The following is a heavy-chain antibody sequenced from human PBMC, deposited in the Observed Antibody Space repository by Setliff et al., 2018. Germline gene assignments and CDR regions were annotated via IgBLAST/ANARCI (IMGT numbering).Heavy chain of an antibody. Sequence: PSETLSLTCTVSGGSISDNNYYWGWIRQSPGKELEWIGGISHSANKYYNPSFRTGVTISVDMSKNQFFLNLDSVTAADTAVYYCARLPKIVTGYYGSHYYYYMDVWGTGTTVTVSS. V-gene: IGHV4-39*01. CDR2: ISHSANK. J-gene: IGHJ6*03. CDR1: GGSISDNNYY. CDR3: ARLPKIVTGYYGSHYYYYMDV. D-gene: IGHD3-9*01.